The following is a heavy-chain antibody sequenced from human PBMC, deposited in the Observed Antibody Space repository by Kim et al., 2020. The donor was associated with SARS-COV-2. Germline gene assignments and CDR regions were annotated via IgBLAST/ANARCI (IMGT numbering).Heavy chain of an antibody. CDR2: ISSSSSTI. V-gene: IGHV3-48*02. CDR3: ARDQSNWNYGEYYFDY. Sequence: GGSLRLSCAASGFTFSSYSMNWVRQAPGKGLEWVSYISSSSSTIYYADSVKGRFTISRDNAKNSLYLQMNSLRDEDTAVYYCARDQSNWNYGEYYFDYWGQGTLVTVSS. CDR1: GFTFSSYS. J-gene: IGHJ4*02. D-gene: IGHD1-7*01.